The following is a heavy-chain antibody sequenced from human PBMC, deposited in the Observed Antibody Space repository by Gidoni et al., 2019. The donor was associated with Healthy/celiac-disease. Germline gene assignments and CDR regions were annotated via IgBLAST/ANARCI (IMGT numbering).Heavy chain of an antibody. CDR1: GYSISSGYY. D-gene: IGHD1-26*01. J-gene: IGHJ4*02. CDR2: IYHSGST. Sequence: QVQLQESGPGLVKPSETLSLTCTVSGYSISSGYYWGWIRQPPGKGLEWIGSIYHSGSTYYNPSLKRRVTISVDTSKNQFSLKLSSVTAADTAVYYCARALGWDFDYWGQGTLVTVSS. V-gene: IGHV4-38-2*02. CDR3: ARALGWDFDY.